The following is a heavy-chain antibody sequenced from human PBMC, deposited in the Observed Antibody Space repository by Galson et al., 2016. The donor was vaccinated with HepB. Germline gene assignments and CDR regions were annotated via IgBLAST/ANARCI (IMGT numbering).Heavy chain of an antibody. CDR3: ARSYSTSLYIYLDY. CDR2: IYHSGNT. J-gene: IGHJ4*02. D-gene: IGHD6-13*01. Sequence: ETLSLTCAVSGDSISRTNWWSWVRQPPGKGLEWIGEIYHSGNTNYNPSLKSRVTISLDKSKNQFSLMVSSVTAADTAVYYCARSYSTSLYIYLDYWGQGTLVTVSS. CDR1: GDSISRTNW. V-gene: IGHV4-4*02.